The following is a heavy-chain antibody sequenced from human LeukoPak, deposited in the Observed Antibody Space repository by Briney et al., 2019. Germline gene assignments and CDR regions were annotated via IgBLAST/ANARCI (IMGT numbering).Heavy chain of an antibody. V-gene: IGHV3-53*01. J-gene: IGHJ4*02. CDR2: IYSADTT. D-gene: IGHD3-22*01. CDR3: ARLHHDSSGYYLDY. CDR1: GFTVTTNF. Sequence: GGSLRLSCAASGFTVTTNFMSWVRQAPGKGLEWGSVIYSADTTYYADSVKGRFTISRDNSKNTLFLQMNSLRVEGTAVYYCARLHHDSSGYYLDYWGQGTLVTVSS.